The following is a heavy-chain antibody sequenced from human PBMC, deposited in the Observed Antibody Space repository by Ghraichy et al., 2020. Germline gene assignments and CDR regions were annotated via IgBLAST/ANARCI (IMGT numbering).Heavy chain of an antibody. CDR2: LNIDGTTV. J-gene: IGHJ4*02. D-gene: IGHD1-14*01. CDR1: GFSFTDYC. Sequence: GGSLRLSCAASGFSFTDYCMHCVLQTPGRGLEWVSHLNIDGTTVNYADSVKGRFTISRDNAKNTMYLQMISLTVEDTAVYYCVRSYKDGLRHFDYWGQGTLVTVSS. V-gene: IGHV3-74*01. CDR3: VRSYKDGLRHFDY.